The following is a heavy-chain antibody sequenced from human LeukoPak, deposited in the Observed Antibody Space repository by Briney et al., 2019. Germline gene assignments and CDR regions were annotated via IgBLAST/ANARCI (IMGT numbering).Heavy chain of an antibody. Sequence: GGSLRLSCVVSGFTFSSYWMHWVRQAPGKRLVWVSRINSDGSSTNYADSVKGRFTISRDNAKNTTYLQMNSLRAEDTAVYYCALGISAAEAFDIWGQGTMVTVSS. CDR3: ALGISAAEAFDI. V-gene: IGHV3-74*01. CDR2: INSDGSST. D-gene: IGHD7-27*01. J-gene: IGHJ3*02. CDR1: GFTFSSYW.